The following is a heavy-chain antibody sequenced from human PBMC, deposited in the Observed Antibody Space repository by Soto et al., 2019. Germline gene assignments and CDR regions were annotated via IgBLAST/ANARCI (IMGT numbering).Heavy chain of an antibody. V-gene: IGHV1-2*04. CDR1: GYTFTAYY. J-gene: IGHJ6*02. CDR3: SRGAAAGLYYYGMDV. CDR2: INPNSGGT. Sequence: ASVKVSCKASGYTFTAYYMHWVRQAPGQGLEWMGWINPNSGGTKYAQKFQGWVTMTRDTSISTAYMDLSRLRSDDTAVYYCSRGAAAGLYYYGMDVWGQGTTVTVSS. D-gene: IGHD6-13*01.